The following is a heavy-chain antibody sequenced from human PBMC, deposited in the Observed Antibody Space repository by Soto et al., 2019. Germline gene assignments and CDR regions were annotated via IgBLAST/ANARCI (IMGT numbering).Heavy chain of an antibody. J-gene: IGHJ4*02. CDR1: GGTYNTFA. Sequence: SVKVSCKASGGTYNTFAISWVRQAPGQGLEWMGGIIPVLGPAFYAQKFRGRVTITADKSTTTAYLELTSLRSEDTAVYYCVRAAKRYFDYWGQGTLVTVSS. CDR3: VRAAKRYFDY. V-gene: IGHV1-69*10. CDR2: IIPVLGPA.